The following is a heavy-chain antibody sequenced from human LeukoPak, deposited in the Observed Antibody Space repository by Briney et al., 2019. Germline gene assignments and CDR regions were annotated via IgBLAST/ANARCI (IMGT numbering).Heavy chain of an antibody. J-gene: IGHJ4*02. D-gene: IGHD4-11*01. CDR3: ARGGLGGITAYSNYLFDY. V-gene: IGHV4-61*08. CDR2: IYYSGST. CDR1: GDSTSSGGYY. Sequence: PSETLSLTCTVSGDSTSSGGYYWSWVRQHPGKGLEWIGYIYYSGSTNYNPSLKSRVTISVDTSKNQFSLKLNSVTAADTAVYYCARGGLGGITAYSNYLFDYWGQGTLVTASS.